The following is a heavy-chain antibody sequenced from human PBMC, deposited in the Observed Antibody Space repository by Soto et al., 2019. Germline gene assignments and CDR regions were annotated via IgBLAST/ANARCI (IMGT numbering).Heavy chain of an antibody. D-gene: IGHD3-9*01. V-gene: IGHV4-39*01. CDR3: ARARYFDWLLWDFDY. J-gene: IGHJ4*02. CDR1: GGSISSSSYY. Sequence: SETLSLTCTVSGGSISSSSYYWGWIRQPPGKGLEWIGSIYYSGSTYYNPSLKSRVTISVDTSKNQFSLKLRSVTAADTAMYYCARARYFDWLLWDFDYWGQGTLVTVSS. CDR2: IYYSGST.